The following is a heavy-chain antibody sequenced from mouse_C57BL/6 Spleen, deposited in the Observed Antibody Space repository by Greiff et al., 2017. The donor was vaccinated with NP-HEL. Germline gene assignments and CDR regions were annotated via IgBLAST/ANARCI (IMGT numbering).Heavy chain of an antibody. Sequence: VHVKQSGPELVKPGASVKMSCKASGYTFTDYNMHWVKQSHGKSLEWIGYINPNNGGTSYNQKFKGKATLTVNKSSSTAYMELRSLTSEDSAVYYCARFNYYDDYFDYWGQGTTLTVSS. CDR2: INPNNGGT. CDR3: ARFNYYDDYFDY. J-gene: IGHJ2*01. V-gene: IGHV1-22*01. D-gene: IGHD2-4*01. CDR1: GYTFTDYN.